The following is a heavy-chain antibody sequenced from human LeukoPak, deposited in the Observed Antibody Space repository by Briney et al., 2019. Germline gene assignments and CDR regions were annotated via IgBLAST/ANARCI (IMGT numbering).Heavy chain of an antibody. CDR1: GGSISSSSYY. CDR2: IYYSGST. V-gene: IGHV4-39*01. J-gene: IGHJ4*02. D-gene: IGHD3-3*01. Sequence: SETLSLTCTVSGGSISSSSYYWGWIRQPPGKGLEWIGSIYYSGSTYYNPSLKSRVTISVDTSKNQFSLKLSSVTAADTAVYYCARGLLRFLGWFPLYFDYWGQGTLVTVSS. CDR3: ARGLLRFLGWFPLYFDY.